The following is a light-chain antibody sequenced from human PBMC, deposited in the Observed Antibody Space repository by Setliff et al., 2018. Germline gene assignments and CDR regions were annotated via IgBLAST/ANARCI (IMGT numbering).Light chain of an antibody. CDR3: SSYRSSSTLVV. CDR1: SSDIGDSYNY. J-gene: IGLJ2*01. V-gene: IGLV2-14*03. CDR2: DVT. Sequence: QSVLTQPASVSGSPGQSITISCIGTSSDIGDSYNYVSWYQHYPGKAPILVIFDVTNRPSGVSNRFSGSKSGNTASLTISGLQAEDEALYYCSSYRSSSTLVVFGGGTKVTVL.